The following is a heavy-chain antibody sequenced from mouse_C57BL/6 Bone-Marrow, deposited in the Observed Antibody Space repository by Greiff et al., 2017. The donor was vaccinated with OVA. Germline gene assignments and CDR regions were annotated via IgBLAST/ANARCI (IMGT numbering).Heavy chain of an antibody. D-gene: IGHD1-1*01. V-gene: IGHV5-9*01. CDR1: GFTFSSYT. Sequence: DVMLVESGGGLVKPGGSLKLSCAASGFTFSSYTMSWVRQTPEKRLEWVATISGGGGNTYYPDSVKGRFTISRDNAKNTLYLQMSSLRSEDTALYYCARHITTVGYYFDYWGQGTTLTVSS. CDR3: ARHITTVGYYFDY. CDR2: ISGGGGNT. J-gene: IGHJ2*01.